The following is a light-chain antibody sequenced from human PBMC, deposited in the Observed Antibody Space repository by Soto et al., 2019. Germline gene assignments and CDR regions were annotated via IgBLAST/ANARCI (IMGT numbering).Light chain of an antibody. V-gene: IGKV1-5*03. J-gene: IGKJ4*01. CDR3: QQYSSYPLT. Sequence: DVQMTQSPSTLSASVGDRVTITCRASQSINNYLAWHQQKPGEAPKVLIYKTSTLESGVPSRFSGSGSGTEFTLTISSLQPDDFATYYCQQYSSYPLTFGGGTKVDIK. CDR1: QSINNY. CDR2: KTS.